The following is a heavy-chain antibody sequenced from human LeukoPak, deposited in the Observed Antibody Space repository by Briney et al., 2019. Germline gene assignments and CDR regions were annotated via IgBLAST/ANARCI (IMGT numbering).Heavy chain of an antibody. CDR3: ARDFGRAYGDKFDY. Sequence: ASVKGSCKASGYTFTGYYMHWVRQAPGQGLEWMGWINPNSGVTDYAQKFQGRVTMTRDTSISTAYMEVSSLRSDDTAVYYCARDFGRAYGDKFDYWGQGTLVTVSS. CDR1: GYTFTGYY. J-gene: IGHJ4*02. V-gene: IGHV1-2*02. CDR2: INPNSGVT. D-gene: IGHD4-17*01.